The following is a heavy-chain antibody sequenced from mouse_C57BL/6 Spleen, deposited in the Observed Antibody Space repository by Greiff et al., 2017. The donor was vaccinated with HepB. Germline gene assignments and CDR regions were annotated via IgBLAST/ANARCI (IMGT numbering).Heavy chain of an antibody. Sequence: QVHVKQSGAELMKPGASVKLSCKASGYTFTSYWMHWVKQRPIQGLEWIGNIDPSDSETHYNQKFKDKATLTVDKSSSTAYMQLSSLTSEDSAVYYCARTGTGTGGFDYWGQGTTLTVSS. J-gene: IGHJ2*01. CDR3: ARTGTGTGGFDY. V-gene: IGHV1-52*01. CDR2: IDPSDSET. CDR1: GYTFTSYW. D-gene: IGHD4-1*01.